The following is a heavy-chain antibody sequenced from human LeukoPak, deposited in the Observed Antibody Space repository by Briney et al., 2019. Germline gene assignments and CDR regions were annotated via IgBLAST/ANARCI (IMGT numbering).Heavy chain of an antibody. J-gene: IGHJ3*02. CDR3: TRENRHSSGWYGAFDI. CDR1: GFSFSNAW. V-gene: IGHV3-15*01. CDR2: IKSKTDGGTA. Sequence: GGSLRLSCAASGFSFSNAWMDCVRRAPGKGLEWVGRIKSKTDGGTAHYAAPVKGRFTISRDDSRNTLYLQMNSLKTEDTAVYYCTRENRHSSGWYGAFDIWGQGTMVTVSS. D-gene: IGHD6-19*01.